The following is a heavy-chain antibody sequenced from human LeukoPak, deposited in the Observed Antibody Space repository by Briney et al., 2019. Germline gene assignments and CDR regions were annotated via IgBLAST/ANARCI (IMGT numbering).Heavy chain of an antibody. V-gene: IGHV4-39*01. J-gene: IGHJ4*02. CDR1: GGSISSSNNY. CDR2: IYYSGTTT. Sequence: PSETLSLTCPVSGGSISSSNNYWGWVRQPPGKGLEWIGTIYYSGTTTYYKPSLKSRVTISVDTSKNQFSLKLSSVTAADTAVYYCARHEEEDGYNAKTIDYWGQGTLVTVSS. D-gene: IGHD5-24*01. CDR3: ARHEEEDGYNAKTIDY.